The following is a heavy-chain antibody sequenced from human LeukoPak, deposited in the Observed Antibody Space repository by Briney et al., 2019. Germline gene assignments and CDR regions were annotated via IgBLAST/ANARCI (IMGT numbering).Heavy chain of an antibody. V-gene: IGHV3-7*03. D-gene: IGHD3-22*01. Sequence: GGSLRLSCAASGFTFSSYWMSWVRQAPGKGLEWVANIKQDGSEKYYVDSVKGRFTISRDNAKNSLYLQMNSLRAEDTAKYYCAKDLYDSSTSPPPNWFDPWGQGTLVTVSS. CDR1: GFTFSSYW. J-gene: IGHJ5*02. CDR2: IKQDGSEK. CDR3: AKDLYDSSTSPPPNWFDP.